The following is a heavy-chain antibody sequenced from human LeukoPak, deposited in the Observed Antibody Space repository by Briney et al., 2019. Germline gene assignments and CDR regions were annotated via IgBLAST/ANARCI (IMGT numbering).Heavy chain of an antibody. D-gene: IGHD2-15*01. V-gene: IGHV3-74*01. CDR1: GFTFSNYW. Sequence: QPGGSLRLSCAASGFTFSNYWMHWVRQVPGKGLVCVSRINIDGTSRSYADSVKGRFTISRDNAKNVLYLQMNSLRAEDTAVYYCARDSRWWSTQGYYYYMDVWGKGTTVTVSS. CDR2: INIDGTSR. J-gene: IGHJ6*03. CDR3: ARDSRWWSTQGYYYYMDV.